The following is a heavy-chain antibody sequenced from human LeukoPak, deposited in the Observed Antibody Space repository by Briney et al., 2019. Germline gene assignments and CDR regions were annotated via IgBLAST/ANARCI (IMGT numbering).Heavy chain of an antibody. Sequence: ASVKVSCKASGYTFTSYGISWVRQAPGQGLEWMGWISAYNGNTNYAQKLQGRVTMTTDTSTSTAYMELRSLRSDDTAVYYCASTSPFLFESPQMDVWGKGTTVTVSS. J-gene: IGHJ6*04. V-gene: IGHV1-18*01. CDR2: ISAYNGNT. CDR3: ASTSPFLFESPQMDV. D-gene: IGHD2/OR15-2a*01. CDR1: GYTFTSYG.